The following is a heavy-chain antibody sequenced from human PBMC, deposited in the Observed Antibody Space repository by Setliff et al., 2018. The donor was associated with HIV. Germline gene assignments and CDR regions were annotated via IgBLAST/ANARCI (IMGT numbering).Heavy chain of an antibody. V-gene: IGHV3-74*01. D-gene: IGHD3-16*01. J-gene: IGHJ4*02. CDR3: AAVPWGHSSLIIDH. CDR2: VNNDGTDT. Sequence: PGESLKISCVASGFTFNSYWMYWVRQAPGKGLVCVSRVNNDGTDTIYADSVKGRFTISRDNAKNSVYLQMHSLRVEDTAVYYCAAVPWGHSSLIIDHWGQGTPVTVSS. CDR1: GFTFNSYW.